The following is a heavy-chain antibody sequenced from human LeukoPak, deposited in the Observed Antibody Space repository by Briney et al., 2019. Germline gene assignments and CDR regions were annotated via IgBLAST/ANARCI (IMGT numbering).Heavy chain of an antibody. Sequence: QTGGSLRLSCAASGFTFSNYGMSWVSQAPGKGLERDSVIYSGGSTYSSDSVKVRSTISRDNSKNTLYLQMNSLRAADTSLSYSAVSGSYYLDYWGQGALVTVSS. CDR2: IYSGGST. CDR3: AVSGSYYLDY. J-gene: IGHJ4*02. CDR1: GFTFSNYG. V-gene: IGHV3-66*01. D-gene: IGHD1-26*01.